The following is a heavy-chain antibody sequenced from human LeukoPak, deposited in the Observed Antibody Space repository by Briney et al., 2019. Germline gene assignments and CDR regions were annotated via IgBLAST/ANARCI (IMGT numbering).Heavy chain of an antibody. CDR3: ARWDYDSSGYALYYFDY. D-gene: IGHD3-22*01. Sequence: ASVKVSCKASGGTFSSYAISWVRQAPGQGLEWMGGIIPIFGTANYAQKFQERVTITRDMSTSTAYMELSSLRSEDTAVYYCARWDYDSSGYALYYFDYWGQGTLVTVSS. CDR1: GGTFSSYA. V-gene: IGHV1-69*05. J-gene: IGHJ4*02. CDR2: IIPIFGTA.